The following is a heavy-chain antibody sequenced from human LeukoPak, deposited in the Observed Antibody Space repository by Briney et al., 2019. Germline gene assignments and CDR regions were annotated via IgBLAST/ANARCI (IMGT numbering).Heavy chain of an antibody. D-gene: IGHD3-3*01. Sequence: GASVKVSCKASGYTFTSYYMHWVRQAPGQGLEWMGIINPSGGSTSYAQKFQGRVTMTRDMSTSTVYMELSSLRSEDTAVYYCARYYDFWSGSRYNWFDPWGQGTLVTVSS. J-gene: IGHJ5*02. V-gene: IGHV1-46*01. CDR2: INPSGGST. CDR1: GYTFTSYY. CDR3: ARYYDFWSGSRYNWFDP.